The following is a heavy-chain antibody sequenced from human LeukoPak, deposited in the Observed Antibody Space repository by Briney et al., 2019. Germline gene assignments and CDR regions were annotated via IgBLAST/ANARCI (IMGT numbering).Heavy chain of an antibody. J-gene: IGHJ4*02. D-gene: IGHD3-16*01. CDR2: INPSGGSI. CDR1: GYTFTGYY. Sequence: ASVKVSCKASGYTFTGYYMHWVRQAPGQGLEWMGKINPSGGSISYAQTFQGRVTMTRDMSTSTVYMELSSLRSEDTAVYYCARDRKPYLEALRRGDYFAYWGQGTLVTVSS. CDR3: ARDRKPYLEALRRGDYFAY. V-gene: IGHV1-46*01.